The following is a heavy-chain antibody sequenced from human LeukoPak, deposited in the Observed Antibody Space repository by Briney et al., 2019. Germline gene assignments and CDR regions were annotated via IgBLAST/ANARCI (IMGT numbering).Heavy chain of an antibody. Sequence: SLRLSCAASGFTFDDYAMHWVRQAPGKGLEWVSGISWNSGSIGYADSVKGRFTISRDNVKNSLYLQMNSLRAEDTALYYCAKGGSAAARVYYGMDVWGQGTTVTVSS. V-gene: IGHV3-9*01. D-gene: IGHD6-13*01. CDR3: AKGGSAAARVYYGMDV. J-gene: IGHJ6*02. CDR1: GFTFDDYA. CDR2: ISWNSGSI.